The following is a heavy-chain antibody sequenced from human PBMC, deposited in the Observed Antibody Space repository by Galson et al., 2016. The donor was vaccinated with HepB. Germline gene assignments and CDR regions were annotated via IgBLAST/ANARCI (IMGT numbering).Heavy chain of an antibody. Sequence: QSGAEVKKPGESLKISCKGSGHSFVDYWIVWMRQVPGKGLEWMGMVYPGDSETRYSPSFQGQVTFSADKSLYTAYVQWGSLKTSDSAMYYCARREANGFSLWGQGTLVTVSS. D-gene: IGHD2-8*01. V-gene: IGHV5-51*03. CDR1: GHSFVDYW. CDR3: ARREANGFSL. CDR2: VYPGDSET. J-gene: IGHJ4*02.